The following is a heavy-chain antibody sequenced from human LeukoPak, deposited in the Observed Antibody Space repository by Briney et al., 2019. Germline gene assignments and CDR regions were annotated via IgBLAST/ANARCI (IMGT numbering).Heavy chain of an antibody. CDR2: INSEGTST. J-gene: IGHJ4*02. CDR1: GFTFSNYW. CDR3: ASLYLDN. V-gene: IGHV3-74*01. Sequence: PGGSLRLSCAASGFTFSNYWMHWVRRAPGKGLMWVSNINSEGTSTNYADSVRGRFTVSRDNAKNTLSLQMNSLRAEDTAVYYCASLYLDNWGQGTLVTVSS.